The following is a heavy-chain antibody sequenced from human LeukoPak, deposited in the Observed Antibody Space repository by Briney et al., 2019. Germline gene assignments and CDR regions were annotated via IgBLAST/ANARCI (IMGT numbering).Heavy chain of an antibody. CDR3: AWDCSSTSRYDYYYYGMDV. CDR2: INPNSGGT. V-gene: IGHV1-2*02. CDR1: GYTFTGYY. D-gene: IGHD2-2*01. J-gene: IGHJ6*02. Sequence: GASVKVSCKASGYTFTGYYMHWVRQAPGQGLEWMGWINPNSGGTNYAQKFQGRVTMTRDTSISTAYMGLSRLRSDDTAVYYCAWDCSSTSRYDYYYYGMDVWGQGTTVTVSS.